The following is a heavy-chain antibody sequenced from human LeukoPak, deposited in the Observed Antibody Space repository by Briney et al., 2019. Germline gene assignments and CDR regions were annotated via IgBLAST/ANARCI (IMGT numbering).Heavy chain of an antibody. Sequence: PSETLSLTCTVSGGSISSSSYYWGWIRQPPGKGLEWIGSIYYSGSTYYNPSLKSRVTISVDTSKNQFSLKLSSVTAADTAVYYCARDRRDIVVVPAAIVYYYYMDVWGKGTTVTVSS. CDR2: IYYSGST. CDR3: ARDRRDIVVVPAAIVYYYYMDV. CDR1: GGSISSSSYY. V-gene: IGHV4-39*07. D-gene: IGHD2-2*01. J-gene: IGHJ6*03.